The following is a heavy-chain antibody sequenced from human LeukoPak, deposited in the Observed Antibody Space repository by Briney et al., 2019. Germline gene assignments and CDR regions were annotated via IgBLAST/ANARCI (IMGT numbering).Heavy chain of an antibody. Sequence: GGSLRLSCAASGFTFSNYAMNWVRQAPGKGLEWVSSISGSGDDPSYADSVKGRFTISRDNSRNTLYLQMNSLRAEDTAVYYCAKVGDSGSPLDYWGQGTLVTVSS. V-gene: IGHV3-23*01. D-gene: IGHD1-26*01. CDR1: GFTFSNYA. CDR3: AKVGDSGSPLDY. CDR2: ISGSGDDP. J-gene: IGHJ4*02.